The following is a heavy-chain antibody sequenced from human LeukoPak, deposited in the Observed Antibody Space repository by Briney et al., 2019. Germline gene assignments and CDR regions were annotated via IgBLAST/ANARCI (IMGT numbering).Heavy chain of an antibody. CDR1: GGSISSSNW. D-gene: IGHD3-9*01. V-gene: IGHV4-4*02. J-gene: IGHJ6*04. CDR3: ASRYFDWTRSSYGMDV. Sequence: SETLSLTCAVSGGSISSSNWWSWVRQPPGKGLEWIGEIYHSGSTNYNPSLKSRVTISVDKSKNQFSPKLSSVTAADTAVYYCASRYFDWTRSSYGMDVWGKGTTVTVSS. CDR2: IYHSGST.